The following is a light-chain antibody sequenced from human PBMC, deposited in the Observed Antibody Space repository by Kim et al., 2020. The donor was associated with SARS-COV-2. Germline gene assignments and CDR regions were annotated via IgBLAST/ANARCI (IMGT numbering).Light chain of an antibody. CDR3: QQTYSPLLT. Sequence: AYIRDRVTITCRASQSINTYLNWYQQKPGKAPQLLIYAASNLHTGVPSRFSGSGSGTEFSLTISSLQSEDVATYFCQQTYSPLLTFGGGTKVDIK. J-gene: IGKJ4*01. V-gene: IGKV1-39*01. CDR1: QSINTY. CDR2: AAS.